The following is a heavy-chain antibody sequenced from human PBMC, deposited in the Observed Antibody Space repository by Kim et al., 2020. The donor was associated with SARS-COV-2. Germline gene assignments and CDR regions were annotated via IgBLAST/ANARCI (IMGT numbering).Heavy chain of an antibody. Sequence: GESLKISCKGSEDSFNSYWIGWVRQKAGQGLEWMGVIYPGDSDTRYSPFFQGQVIMSADKSSSTVFLEFIRLKASDTAMYYCVRSGSDWSSEGWFDLWGQGTLVTVSS. CDR3: VRSGSDWSSEGWFDL. D-gene: IGHD6-19*01. CDR1: EDSFNSYW. J-gene: IGHJ5*02. CDR2: IYPGDSDT. V-gene: IGHV5-51*01.